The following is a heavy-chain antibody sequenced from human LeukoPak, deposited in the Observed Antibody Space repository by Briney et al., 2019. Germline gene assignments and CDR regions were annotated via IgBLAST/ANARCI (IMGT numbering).Heavy chain of an antibody. CDR3: AKGPYGSGSYYLDFFDY. Sequence: GGSLRLSCAASGFTFDDYAMHWVRQAPGKGLEGVSGISWNSGSIGYADSVKGRFTISRDNAKNSLYLQMNSLRAEDTALYYCAKGPYGSGSYYLDFFDYWGQGTLVTVSS. D-gene: IGHD3-10*01. CDR1: GFTFDDYA. CDR2: ISWNSGSI. V-gene: IGHV3-9*01. J-gene: IGHJ4*02.